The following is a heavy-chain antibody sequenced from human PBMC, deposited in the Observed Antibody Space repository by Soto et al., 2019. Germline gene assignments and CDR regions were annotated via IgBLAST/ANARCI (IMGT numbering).Heavy chain of an antibody. CDR3: AKSLRDIVVVVAATLVYGMDV. D-gene: IGHD2-15*01. CDR2: ISGSGGST. Sequence: SSSSYYWGWVRQAPGKGLEWVSAISGSGGSTYYADSVKGRFTISRDNSKNTLYLQMNSLRAEDTAVYYCAKSLRDIVVVVAATLVYGMDVWGEGTTVTVSS. V-gene: IGHV3-23*01. J-gene: IGHJ6*04. CDR1: SSSSYY.